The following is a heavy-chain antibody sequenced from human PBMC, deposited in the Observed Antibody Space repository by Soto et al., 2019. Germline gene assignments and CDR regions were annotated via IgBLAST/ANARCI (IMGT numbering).Heavy chain of an antibody. CDR2: ISYDGSNK. V-gene: IGHV3-30*03. CDR1: GFTFSSYG. CDR3: ARGGYSYGYDY. J-gene: IGHJ4*02. Sequence: GGSLRLSCAASGFTFSSYGMHWVRQAPGKGLEWVAVISYDGSNKYYADSVKGRFTISRDNSKNTLYLQMNSLRAEDTAVYYCARGGYSYGYDYWGQGTLVTVSS. D-gene: IGHD5-18*01.